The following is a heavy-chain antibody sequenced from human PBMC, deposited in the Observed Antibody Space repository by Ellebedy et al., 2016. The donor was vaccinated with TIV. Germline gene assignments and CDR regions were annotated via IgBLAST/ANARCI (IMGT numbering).Heavy chain of an antibody. CDR2: VYSGGNT. D-gene: IGHD1-26*01. V-gene: IGHV3-66*01. Sequence: GESLKISCAASGFTVSSSYMTWVRQAPGKGLEWVSVVYSGGNTYYADSVKGRFTISRDNAKKTLYLQMNGLRAEDTAVYYCAKIVGATRAFDIWGQGTMVTVSS. CDR3: AKIVGATRAFDI. J-gene: IGHJ3*02. CDR1: GFTVSSSY.